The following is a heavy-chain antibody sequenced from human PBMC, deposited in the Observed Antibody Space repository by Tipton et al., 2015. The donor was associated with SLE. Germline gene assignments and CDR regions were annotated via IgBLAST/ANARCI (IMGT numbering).Heavy chain of an antibody. Sequence: GSLRLSCAASGFTFSNAWMSWVRQAPGKGLEWVGRIKSKTDGGTTDYAAPVKGRFTISRDDSKNTLYLQMNSLKTEDTAVYYCAKVPYGDGRGDGYWGQGTLVTVSS. CDR1: GFTFSNAW. CDR3: AKVPYGDGRGDGY. J-gene: IGHJ4*02. V-gene: IGHV3-15*01. CDR2: IKSKTDGGTT. D-gene: IGHD4-17*01.